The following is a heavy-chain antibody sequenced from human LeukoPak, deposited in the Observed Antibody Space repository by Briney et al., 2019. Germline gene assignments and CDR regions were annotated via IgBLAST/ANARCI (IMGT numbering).Heavy chain of an antibody. J-gene: IGHJ4*02. Sequence: SETLSLTCTVSGGSISSYYWSWIRQPAGKGLEWIGRIYTSGSTNYNPSLKSRVTMSVDTSKNQFSLKLRCVTAADTAVYYCARVAWELHFDYWVQGSLVTVSS. V-gene: IGHV4-4*07. CDR2: IYTSGST. CDR1: GGSISSYY. D-gene: IGHD1-26*01. CDR3: ARVAWELHFDY.